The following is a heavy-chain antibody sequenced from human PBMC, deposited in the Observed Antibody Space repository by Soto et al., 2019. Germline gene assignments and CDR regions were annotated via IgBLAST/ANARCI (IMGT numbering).Heavy chain of an antibody. Sequence: PGGSLRLSCTASGFTFGDYAMSWVRQAPGKGLEWVGFIRSKAYGGTTEYAASVKGRFTISRDDSKSIAYLQMNSLKTEDTAVYYCTRAGYDFWSGYPDFDYWGQGTLVTVSS. CDR3: TRAGYDFWSGYPDFDY. J-gene: IGHJ4*02. CDR2: IRSKAYGGTT. D-gene: IGHD3-3*01. CDR1: GFTFGDYA. V-gene: IGHV3-49*04.